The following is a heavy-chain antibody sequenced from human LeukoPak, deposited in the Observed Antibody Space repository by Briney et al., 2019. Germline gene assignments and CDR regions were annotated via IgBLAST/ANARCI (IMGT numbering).Heavy chain of an antibody. CDR3: VREAGYCAPVCVKTNWFDP. V-gene: IGHV3-23*01. Sequence: GGSLRLSCAASGFPFSSHAMSWVRQPPGKGLEWVAAISNGKTYYADSVRGRFAVSRDDSTNTVYLHMNSLRDEDTALYHCVREAGYCAPVCVKTNWFDPWGQGTLVTVSS. J-gene: IGHJ5*02. D-gene: IGHD2-15*01. CDR1: GFPFSSHA. CDR2: ISNGKT.